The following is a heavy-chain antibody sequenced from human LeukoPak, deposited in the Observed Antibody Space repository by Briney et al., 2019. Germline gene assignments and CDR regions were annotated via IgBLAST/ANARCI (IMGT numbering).Heavy chain of an antibody. J-gene: IGHJ2*01. Sequence: PSETLSLTCALYGGSFSFYSWSWTWIRQTPEKGLEWIGEIIEKGNANYNPSLKSRVTIDLDTSKYQFSLKLTSMTAADTAMYYCARGYYPPRWYFDLWGRGTLVTVSS. CDR1: GGSFSFYS. D-gene: IGHD3-10*01. V-gene: IGHV4-34*01. CDR3: ARGYYPPRWYFDL. CDR2: IIEKGNA.